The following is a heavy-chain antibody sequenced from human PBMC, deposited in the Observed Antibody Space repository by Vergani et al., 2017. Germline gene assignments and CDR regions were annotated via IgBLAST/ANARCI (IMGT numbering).Heavy chain of an antibody. Sequence: VNLVGSGGGVVQPGRSLRLSCTASGFTFGYYAMDWFRQAPGKGLEWVSSISGNNDDVYYADSVKGRFTISRDNAKNSLYLDMSSLRAEDTAVYYCVRDVRVSRTWGQGTLVAVSS. J-gene: IGHJ3*01. CDR3: VRDVRVSRT. CDR1: GFTFGYYA. V-gene: IGHV3-21*01. CDR2: ISGNNDDV.